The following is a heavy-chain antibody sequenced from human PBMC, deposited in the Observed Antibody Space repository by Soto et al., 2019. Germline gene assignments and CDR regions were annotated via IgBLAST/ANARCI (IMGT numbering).Heavy chain of an antibody. Sequence: QVQLQQWGAGLLKPSETLSLTCAVYGGSFSGYYWSWIRQPPGKGLEWIGEINHSGSTNYNPSLKRRLTLSVDTSNNQFSGKLRYLTAPDTAVYYCARRLTPGISNHQPYFDYWGQGTLVTVSS. D-gene: IGHD3-16*01. J-gene: IGHJ4*02. CDR3: ARRLTPGISNHQPYFDY. CDR1: GGSFSGYY. CDR2: INHSGST. V-gene: IGHV4-34*01.